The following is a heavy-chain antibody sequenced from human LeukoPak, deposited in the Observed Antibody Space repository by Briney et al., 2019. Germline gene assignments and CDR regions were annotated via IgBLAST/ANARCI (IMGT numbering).Heavy chain of an antibody. J-gene: IGHJ5*02. V-gene: IGHV4-39*01. D-gene: IGHD1-14*01. Sequence: PSETLSLTCTVSGGSISSYYWGWIRQPPGKGLEWIGSIYSSGSTYYNPSLKSRVTISVDTSKNQFSLKLSSVTAADTAVYYCARHPITPTWVVWFDPWGQGTLVTVSP. CDR3: ARHPITPTWVVWFDP. CDR1: GGSISSYY. CDR2: IYSSGST.